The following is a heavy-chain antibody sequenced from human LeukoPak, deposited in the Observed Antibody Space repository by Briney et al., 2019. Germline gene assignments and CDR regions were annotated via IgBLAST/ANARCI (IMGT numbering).Heavy chain of an antibody. D-gene: IGHD2-15*01. CDR1: GFTFSSYS. J-gene: IGHJ4*02. V-gene: IGHV3-21*01. Sequence: GGSLRLSCAASGFTFSSYSMNWVRQAPGKGLEWVSSISSSSSYIYYADSVKGRFTISRDNAKNSLYLQMNSLRAEDTGVYYSARDMDDIVVVVAATSAFDYWGQGTLVTVSS. CDR3: ARDMDDIVVVVAATSAFDY. CDR2: ISSSSSYI.